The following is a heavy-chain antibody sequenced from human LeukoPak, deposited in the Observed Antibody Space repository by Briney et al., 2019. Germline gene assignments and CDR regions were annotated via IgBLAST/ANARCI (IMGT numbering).Heavy chain of an antibody. J-gene: IGHJ3*02. CDR1: GFTFSSYA. V-gene: IGHV3-23*01. CDR3: ARVNGYCTNGVCHDAFDI. D-gene: IGHD2-8*01. CDR2: ISGSGGST. Sequence: PGGSLRLSCAASGFTFSSYAMSWVRQAPGKGLEWVSAISGSGGSTYYADSVKGRFTISRDNSKNTLYLQMNSLRAEDTAVYYCARVNGYCTNGVCHDAFDIWGQGTMVTVSS.